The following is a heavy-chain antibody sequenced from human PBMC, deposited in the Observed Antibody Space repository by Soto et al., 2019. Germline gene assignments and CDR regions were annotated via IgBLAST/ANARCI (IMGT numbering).Heavy chain of an antibody. D-gene: IGHD6-13*01. CDR2: MNPNSGNT. Sequence: ASVKGSCKTSGYTFTNYDINWVRQAPGQGLEWMGWMNPNSGNTGYAQQFQGRVSMTSNTAISTAYMELSGLRSEDSGMYFCAKWGQGPASGPNFDFWGQGTLVTVSS. J-gene: IGHJ4*02. V-gene: IGHV1-8*01. CDR1: GYTFTNYD. CDR3: AKWGQGPASGPNFDF.